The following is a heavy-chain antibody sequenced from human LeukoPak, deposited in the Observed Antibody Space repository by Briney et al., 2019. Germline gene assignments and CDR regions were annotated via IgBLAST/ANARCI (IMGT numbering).Heavy chain of an antibody. CDR1: GGSFSGYY. CDR3: ARDDDGEIDY. V-gene: IGHV4-34*01. J-gene: IGHJ4*02. CDR2: INHSGST. Sequence: PSETLSLTCAVYGGSFSGYYWSWLRQPPGKGLEWIGEINHSGSTNYNPSLESRVTISLDTSKNQFSLKLGSVTAADTAIYYCARDDDGEIDYWGQGTLVTVSS. D-gene: IGHD1-1*01.